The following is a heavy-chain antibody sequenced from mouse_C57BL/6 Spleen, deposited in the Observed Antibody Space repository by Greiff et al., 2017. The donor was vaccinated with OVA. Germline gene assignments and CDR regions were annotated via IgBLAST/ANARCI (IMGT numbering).Heavy chain of an antibody. Sequence: QVQLQQPGAELVMPGASVKLSCKASGYTFTSYWMHWVKQRPGQGLEWIGMIHPNSGSTNYNEKFKSKATLTVDKSSSTAYMQLSSLTSEDSAVYYCARPGDGYSGDYWGQGTTLTVSS. CDR1: GYTFTSYW. CDR3: ARPGDGYSGDY. CDR2: IHPNSGST. V-gene: IGHV1-64*01. J-gene: IGHJ2*01. D-gene: IGHD2-3*01.